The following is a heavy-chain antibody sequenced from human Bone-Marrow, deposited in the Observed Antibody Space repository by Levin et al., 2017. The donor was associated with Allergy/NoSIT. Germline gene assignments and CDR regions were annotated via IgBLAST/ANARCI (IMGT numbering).Heavy chain of an antibody. CDR1: GFTFSTYA. Sequence: QPGGSLRLSCAASGFTFSTYAMQWVRQAPGKGLEYVSLISSNGGSTYYADSVKGRFTISRDNSRNTLYLQMGSLRDEDMAVYFCARVSNVWGSYLIDWGQGTLVTVSS. V-gene: IGHV3-64*02. D-gene: IGHD3-16*02. J-gene: IGHJ4*02. CDR3: ARVSNVWGSYLID. CDR2: ISSNGGST.